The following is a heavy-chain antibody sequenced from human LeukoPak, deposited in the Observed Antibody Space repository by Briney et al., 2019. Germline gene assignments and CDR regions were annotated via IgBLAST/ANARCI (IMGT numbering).Heavy chain of an antibody. D-gene: IGHD5-24*01. Sequence: GRSLRLSCAASGFTFDDYAVHWVRQTPGKGLEWVSGISRNSGSIGYADSVKGRFTISRDNAKNSLYLQINSLRADDMALYYCAHGGRQGAFDIWGQGTMVTVSS. CDR3: AHGGRQGAFDI. J-gene: IGHJ3*02. CDR2: ISRNSGSI. CDR1: GFTFDDYA. V-gene: IGHV3-9*03.